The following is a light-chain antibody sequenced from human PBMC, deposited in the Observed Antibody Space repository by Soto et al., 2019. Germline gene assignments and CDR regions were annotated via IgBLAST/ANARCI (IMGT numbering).Light chain of an antibody. CDR2: AAS. CDR1: QDVSTW. J-gene: IGKJ5*01. V-gene: IGKV1-12*01. CDR3: QQGLSFPIT. Sequence: DIQMTQSPSSVSASVGDTVTITCRASQDVSTWLAWYQQRPGIAPNLLIYAASSLQIGVPSRFSGSGSGTDFTLTIAGLQPEDFATYYCQQGLSFPITFGQGTRLDIK.